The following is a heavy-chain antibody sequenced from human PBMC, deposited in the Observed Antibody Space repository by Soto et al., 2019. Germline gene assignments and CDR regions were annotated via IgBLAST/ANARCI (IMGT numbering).Heavy chain of an antibody. CDR2: ISGYNGNT. CDR3: ARAERHSTSWYAMDV. D-gene: IGHD2-2*01. Sequence: QAQLVQSGAEVKKPGASVKVSCKASGYILSTYGITWVRQAPGQGLEWMGRISGYNGNTDDGQKLQGRVSMTIETSTSTAYMELRSLRADDTAVYYCARAERHSTSWYAMDVWGQGTTVIVSS. V-gene: IGHV1-18*01. CDR1: GYILSTYG. J-gene: IGHJ6*02.